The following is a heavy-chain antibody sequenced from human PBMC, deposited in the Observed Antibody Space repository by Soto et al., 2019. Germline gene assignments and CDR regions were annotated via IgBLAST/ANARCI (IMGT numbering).Heavy chain of an antibody. CDR1: GFTFSGYA. V-gene: IGHV3-23*01. J-gene: IGHJ4*02. CDR3: AKGRGQNCDY. D-gene: IGHD3-10*01. Sequence: EVQLLESGGGSVQPGGSLRLSCAASGFTFSGYAMHWVRRPPGKGLEWVSSISGSGGTAYYADSVKGRFSISRDSLVNTLYLQMNSLRAEDTAVYYCAKGRGQNCDYWGQGTLVTVSP. CDR2: ISGSGGTA.